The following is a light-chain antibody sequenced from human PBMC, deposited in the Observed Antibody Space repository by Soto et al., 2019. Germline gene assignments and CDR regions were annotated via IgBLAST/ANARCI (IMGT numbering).Light chain of an antibody. CDR1: QGISNY. CDR3: QKSTSAPLT. CDR2: SAS. J-gene: IGKJ3*01. V-gene: IGKV1-27*01. Sequence: DIQMTQSPSSLSASVGDRVTITCRASQGISNYLAWYQQKPGEAPKLLIYSASTLESGVPSRFSGSGSGTEFTLTISSLQPEDVATYYCQKSTSAPLTFGPGTTVDIK.